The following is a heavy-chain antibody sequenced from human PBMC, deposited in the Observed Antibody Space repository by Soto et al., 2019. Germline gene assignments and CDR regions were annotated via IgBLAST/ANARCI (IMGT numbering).Heavy chain of an antibody. V-gene: IGHV1-69*06. CDR2: IIPIFGTA. D-gene: IGHD3-10*01. CDR3: ARDGRAGSYYDY. J-gene: IGHJ4*02. Sequence: QVQLVQSGAEVKKPGSSEKVSCKASGGTFSSYAISWVRQAPGQGLEWMGGIIPIFGTANYAQKFQGRVTITADKSTRTAYMELSSLRSEDTAVYYCARDGRAGSYYDYWGQGTLVTVSS. CDR1: GGTFSSYA.